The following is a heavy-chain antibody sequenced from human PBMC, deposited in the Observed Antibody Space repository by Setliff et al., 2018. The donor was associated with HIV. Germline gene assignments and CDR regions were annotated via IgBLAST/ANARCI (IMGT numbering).Heavy chain of an antibody. CDR1: GFTFSSYG. CDR3: ARSGGSCYSPGCYYYAMDV. CDR2: IWYDGSNK. V-gene: IGHV3-33*01. D-gene: IGHD2-15*01. Sequence: PGGSLRLSCAASGFTFSSYGMHWVRQAPGKGLEWVAVIWYDGSNKYYADSVKGRFTISRDNSKNTLYLQMDSLRAEDTAVYYCARSGGSCYSPGCYYYAMDVWGQGTTVTVSS. J-gene: IGHJ6*02.